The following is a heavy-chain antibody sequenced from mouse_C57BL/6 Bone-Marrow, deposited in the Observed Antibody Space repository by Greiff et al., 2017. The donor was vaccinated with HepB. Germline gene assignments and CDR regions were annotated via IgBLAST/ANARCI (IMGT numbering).Heavy chain of an antibody. CDR1: GYTFTDYY. J-gene: IGHJ2*01. CDR3: ARVPRCGSDY. Sequence: EVQLQQSGPELVKPGASVKISCKASGYTFTDYYMNWVKQSHGKSLEWIGDINPNNGGTSYNQKFKGKATLTVDKSSSTAYMELRSLTSEDSAVYYCARVPRCGSDYWGQGTTLTVSS. CDR2: INPNNGGT. D-gene: IGHD1-1*02. V-gene: IGHV1-26*01.